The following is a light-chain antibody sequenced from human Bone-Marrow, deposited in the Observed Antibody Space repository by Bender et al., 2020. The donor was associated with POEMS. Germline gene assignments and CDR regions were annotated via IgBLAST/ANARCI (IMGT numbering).Light chain of an antibody. CDR3: QSYDNSLGGWV. CDR1: ILAEKY. Sequence: SYELTQPSSVSVSPGQTATITCSGDILAEKYGRWFQQKPGQAPVLVIYKDNERPSGIPDRFSGSKSGTSASLAITGLQAEDEGDYYCQSYDNSLGGWVFGGGTKLTVL. J-gene: IGLJ3*02. V-gene: IGLV3-27*01. CDR2: KDN.